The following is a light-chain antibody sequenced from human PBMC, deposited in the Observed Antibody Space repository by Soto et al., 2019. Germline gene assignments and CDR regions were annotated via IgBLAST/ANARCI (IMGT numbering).Light chain of an antibody. J-gene: IGKJ5*01. CDR2: GAS. CDR1: QTCSNSF. CDR3: QQCGSSST. Sequence: NGVRQPPGTPSLTPGERATLSCRASQTCSNSFLSWFQQIPGQAPRLLIYGASMRATGIPDRFSGSGSGTDFTLTISRLEPEDFAVYYCQQCGSSSTFGQGTRLEIK. V-gene: IGKV3-20*01.